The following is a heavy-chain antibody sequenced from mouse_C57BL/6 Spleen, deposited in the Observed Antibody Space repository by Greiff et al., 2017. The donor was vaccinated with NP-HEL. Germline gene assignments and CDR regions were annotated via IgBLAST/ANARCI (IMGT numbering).Heavy chain of an antibody. J-gene: IGHJ4*01. CDR1: GYTFTDYE. CDR2: IDPETGGT. CDR3: TRRYDYDVDYYAKDY. D-gene: IGHD2-4*01. Sequence: VQLQESGAELVRPGASVTLSCKASGYTFTDYEMHWVKQTPVHGLEWIGAIDPETGGTAYNQKFKGKAILTADKSSSTAYMELRSLTSEDSAVYYCTRRYDYDVDYYAKDYWGQGTSVTVSS. V-gene: IGHV1-15*01.